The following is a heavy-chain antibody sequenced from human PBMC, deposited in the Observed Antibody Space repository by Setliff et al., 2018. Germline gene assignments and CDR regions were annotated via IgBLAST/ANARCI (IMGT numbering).Heavy chain of an antibody. CDR3: AREQSNYDFWSGYYGSYYYYMDV. V-gene: IGHV4-61*09. D-gene: IGHD3-3*01. J-gene: IGHJ6*03. Sequence: SETLSLTCTLSGGSLSSGSFYWSWIRQPAGKGLEWIGHIYTSGSTNYNPSLKSRVTISVDPSKNQFALKLSSVTAADTAVYYCAREQSNYDFWSGYYGSYYYYMDVWGKGTTVTVSS. CDR2: IYTSGST. CDR1: GGSLSSGSFY.